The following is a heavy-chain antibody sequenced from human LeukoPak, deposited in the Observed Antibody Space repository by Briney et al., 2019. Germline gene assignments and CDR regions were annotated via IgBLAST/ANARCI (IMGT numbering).Heavy chain of an antibody. V-gene: IGHV3-13*01. Sequence: SGGSLRLSCAASGFTFSSYDMHWVRQATGKGLEWVSAIGTAGDTYYPGSVKGRFTISRENAENSLCLQVNNLRAGDTAVYYCARGESWETVTGGFDYWGQGTLVTVSS. CDR2: IGTAGDT. J-gene: IGHJ4*02. CDR1: GFTFSSYD. CDR3: ARGESWETVTGGFDY. D-gene: IGHD4-11*01.